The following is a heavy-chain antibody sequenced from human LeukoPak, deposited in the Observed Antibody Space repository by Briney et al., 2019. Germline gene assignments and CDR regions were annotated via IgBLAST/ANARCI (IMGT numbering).Heavy chain of an antibody. J-gene: IGHJ3*02. D-gene: IGHD3-3*01. V-gene: IGHV1-69*13. CDR2: IIPIFGTA. CDR1: GYTFTGYY. CDR3: ARPQTEYDFWSGYRYGDAFDI. Sequence: HAASVKVSCKASGYTFTGYYMHWVRQAPGQGLEWMGGIIPIFGTANYAQKFQGRVTITADESTSTAYMELSSLRSEDTAVYYCARPQTEYDFWSGYRYGDAFDIWGQGTMVTVSS.